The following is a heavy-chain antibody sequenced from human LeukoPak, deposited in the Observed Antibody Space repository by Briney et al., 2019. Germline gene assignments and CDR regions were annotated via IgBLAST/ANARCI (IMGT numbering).Heavy chain of an antibody. D-gene: IGHD6-19*01. CDR1: GFTFSSYG. V-gene: IGHV3-30*02. CDR3: AKDPSAVAGYYYGMDV. Sequence: GGSLRLSCAASGFTFSSYGMHWVRQAPGKGLEWVAVIWYDGSNKYYADSVKGRFTISRDNSKNTLYLQMNSLRAEDTAVYYCAKDPSAVAGYYYGMDVWGQGTTVTVSS. CDR2: IWYDGSNK. J-gene: IGHJ6*02.